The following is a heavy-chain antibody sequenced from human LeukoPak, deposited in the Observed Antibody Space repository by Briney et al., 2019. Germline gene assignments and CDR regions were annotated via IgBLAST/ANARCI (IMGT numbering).Heavy chain of an antibody. J-gene: IGHJ4*02. Sequence: SETLSLTCTVSGGSISSYYWSWIRQPAGKGLEWIGRIYTSGSTNYNPSLKSRVTMSVDTSKNQFSLKLSSVTDADTAVYYCARDRYYYDSSGYYSSFGFDYWGQGTLVTVSS. V-gene: IGHV4-4*07. CDR1: GGSISSYY. CDR3: ARDRYYYDSSGYYSSFGFDY. CDR2: IYTSGST. D-gene: IGHD3-22*01.